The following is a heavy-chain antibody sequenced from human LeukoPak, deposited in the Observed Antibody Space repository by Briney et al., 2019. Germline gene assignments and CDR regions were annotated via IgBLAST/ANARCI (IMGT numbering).Heavy chain of an antibody. Sequence: SETLSLTCTVSGGPINNTLFYWGWIRQPPGKGLEWIGTVYYDGINYSSPSLKSRIATSVDTSKNQFSLRLSSVTAADTAVYYWGRISRWGPYGGQGSLVT. V-gene: IGHV4-39*07. CDR2: VYYDGIN. CDR3: GRISRWGPY. J-gene: IGHJ4*02. D-gene: IGHD3-16*01. CDR1: GGPINNTLFY.